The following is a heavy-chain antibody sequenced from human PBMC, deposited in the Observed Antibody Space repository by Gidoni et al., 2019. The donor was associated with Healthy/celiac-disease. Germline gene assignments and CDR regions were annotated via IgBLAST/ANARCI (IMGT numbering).Heavy chain of an antibody. CDR2: ISSSGSTI. Sequence: QAPGQGLEWVSYISSSGSTIYYADSVKGRFTISRDNAKNSLYLQMNSLRAEDTAVYYCARVKGYCSGGSCYNWFDPWGQGTLVTVSS. V-gene: IGHV3-11*01. D-gene: IGHD2-15*01. J-gene: IGHJ5*02. CDR3: ARVKGYCSGGSCYNWFDP.